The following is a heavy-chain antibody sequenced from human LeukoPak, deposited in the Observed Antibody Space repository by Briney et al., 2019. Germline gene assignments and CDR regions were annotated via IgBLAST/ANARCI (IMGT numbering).Heavy chain of an antibody. D-gene: IGHD1-7*01. CDR1: GYTFTGYY. Sequence: ASVKVSCKASGYTFTGYYMHWVRQAPGQGLEWMGWINPNSGGTNYAQKFQGRVTMTRDTSISTAYMELSRLRSDDTAVYYCAREYNWNFTIDHWGQGTLVTVSS. CDR3: AREYNWNFTIDH. V-gene: IGHV1-2*02. CDR2: INPNSGGT. J-gene: IGHJ4*02.